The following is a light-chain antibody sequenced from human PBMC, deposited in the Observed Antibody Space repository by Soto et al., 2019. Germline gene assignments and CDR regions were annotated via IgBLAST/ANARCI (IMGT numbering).Light chain of an antibody. V-gene: IGLV1-44*01. J-gene: IGLJ2*01. CDR1: SSNIGSNT. Sequence: QPVLTQPPSASGTPGQRVTISCSGSSSNIGSNTVNWYQQLPGTAPKLLIYSNNQRPSGVPDRFSGSKSGTSASLAISGRQSEDEADYYCAAWDDSLNGSVVFGGGTKLTVL. CDR2: SNN. CDR3: AAWDDSLNGSVV.